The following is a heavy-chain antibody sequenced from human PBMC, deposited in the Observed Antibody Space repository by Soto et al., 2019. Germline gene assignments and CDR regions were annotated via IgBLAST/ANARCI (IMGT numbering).Heavy chain of an antibody. Sequence: LKISCEASGFTFSRVSMNWARQVPGKGLEWVASISSGSSDTWYADSVKGRFIISRDNAQNSLFLQMNTLRPEDTAMYYCARVAYWGPGTQVTVSS. J-gene: IGHJ4*02. CDR2: ISSGSSDT. CDR1: GFTFSRVS. V-gene: IGHV3-21*01. CDR3: ARVAY.